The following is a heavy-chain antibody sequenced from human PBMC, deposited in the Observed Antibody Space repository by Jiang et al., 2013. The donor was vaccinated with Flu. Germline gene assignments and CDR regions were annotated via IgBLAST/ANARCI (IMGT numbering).Heavy chain of an antibody. CDR3: ARALYYYDSSGYYFFDY. V-gene: IGHV5-51*01. J-gene: IGHJ4*02. CDR2: IYPGDSDT. CDR1: GYSFTSYW. Sequence: ESLKISCKGSGYSFTSYWIGWVRQMPGKGLEWMGIIYPGDSDTRYSPSFQGQVTISADKSISTAYLQWSSLKASDTAMYYCARALYYYDSSGYYFFDYWGQGTLVTVSS. D-gene: IGHD3-22*01.